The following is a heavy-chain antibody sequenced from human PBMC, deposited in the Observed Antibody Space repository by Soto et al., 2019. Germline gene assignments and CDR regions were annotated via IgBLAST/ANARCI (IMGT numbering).Heavy chain of an antibody. Sequence: SETLSLTCAVSGSSISSGYYWGWIRQPPGKGLEWIGTIYDSANIYYNPSLKSRVTISVDTSKNQFSLKLSSVTAADTAVYYCARVGYYDSSGYLGYYYYYGMDVWGQGTTVTVSS. CDR3: ARVGYYDSSGYLGYYYYYGMDV. V-gene: IGHV4-38-2*01. CDR2: IYDSANI. J-gene: IGHJ6*02. D-gene: IGHD3-22*01. CDR1: GSSISSGYY.